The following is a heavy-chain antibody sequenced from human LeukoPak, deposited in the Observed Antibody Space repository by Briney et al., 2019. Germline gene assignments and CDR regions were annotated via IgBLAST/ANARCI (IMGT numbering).Heavy chain of an antibody. Sequence: GGSLRLSCAASGFTFSSYSMNWVRQAPGKGLEWVSSISSSSSYIYYADSVKGRFTISRDNAKNSLYLQMNSLRAEDTAVYYCARANSVYSSAPFDYWGQGTLVTVSS. CDR2: ISSSSSYI. V-gene: IGHV3-21*01. CDR1: GFTFSSYS. D-gene: IGHD6-19*01. CDR3: ARANSVYSSAPFDY. J-gene: IGHJ4*02.